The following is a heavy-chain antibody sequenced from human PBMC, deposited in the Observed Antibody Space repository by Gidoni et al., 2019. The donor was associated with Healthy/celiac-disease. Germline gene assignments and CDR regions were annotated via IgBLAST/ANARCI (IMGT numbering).Heavy chain of an antibody. D-gene: IGHD6-19*01. CDR1: GFTFSSYA. V-gene: IGHV3-23*01. J-gene: IGHJ4*02. CDR3: AKVSGWAHGYFDY. CDR2: ISGSGGST. Sequence: EVQLLESGGGLVQPGGSLRRSCAASGFTFSSYAMSWVRQAPGKGLEWVSAISGSGGSTYYADSVKGRFTISRDNSKNTLYLQMNSLRAEDTAVYYCAKVSGWAHGYFDYWGQGTLVTVSS.